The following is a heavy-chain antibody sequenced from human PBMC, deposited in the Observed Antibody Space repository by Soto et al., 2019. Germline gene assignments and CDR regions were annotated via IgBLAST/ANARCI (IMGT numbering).Heavy chain of an antibody. Sequence: GGSLRLSCAASGFTFSNYAMTWVRQTPGKGLEWVSVISGGGGSTFYLDSVRGRFTISRDDSKSTLYLQMDSLTADDAALYYCAKLDSSGWYRPIGYWGQGTLVTVSS. J-gene: IGHJ4*02. CDR2: ISGGGGST. CDR1: GFTFSNYA. D-gene: IGHD6-19*01. V-gene: IGHV3-23*01. CDR3: AKLDSSGWYRPIGY.